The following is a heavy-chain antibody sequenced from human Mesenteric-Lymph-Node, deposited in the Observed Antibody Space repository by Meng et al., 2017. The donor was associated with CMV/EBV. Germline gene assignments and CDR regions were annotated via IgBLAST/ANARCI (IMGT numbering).Heavy chain of an antibody. CDR2: INPNSGVS. Sequence: QVQLVQSRAEVVKPGASVMVSCKASGYTFTDFYIHWVRQAPGQGLEWMGRINPNSGVSNSAQNFQGRVTMTRETSISTAYMELGRLTSDDTAVYYCARDNVNPEGFDPWGQGTLVTVSS. CDR3: ARDNVNPEGFDP. V-gene: IGHV1-2*06. D-gene: IGHD2/OR15-2a*01. J-gene: IGHJ5*02. CDR1: GYTFTDFY.